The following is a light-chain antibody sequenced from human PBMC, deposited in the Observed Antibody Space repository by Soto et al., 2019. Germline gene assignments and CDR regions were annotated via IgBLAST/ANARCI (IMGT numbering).Light chain of an antibody. CDR3: QQGNSFPFT. V-gene: IGKV1D-12*01. CDR1: QGISNW. J-gene: IGKJ3*01. Sequence: DIQMTQSPSSVSASVGDRVSITCRASQGISNWLAWYQQKPGRAPKLLIYAASSLQSGVSSRFSGSGSGTEFTLTISSLQPEDFATYYCQQGNSFPFTFGPGIKVDIK. CDR2: AAS.